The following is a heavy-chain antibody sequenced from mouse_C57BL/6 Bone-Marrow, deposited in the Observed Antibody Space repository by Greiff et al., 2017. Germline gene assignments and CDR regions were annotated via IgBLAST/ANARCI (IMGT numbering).Heavy chain of an antibody. D-gene: IGHD3-2*02. CDR2: VYPYNGGT. Sequence: EVQLQQSGPVLVKPGPSVKISCKASGFTFNDYYMHWVKQSHGKGLEWIGLVYPYNGGTSYNQKFKGKATLTVDTSSSTAYIELNSLTFEDAAVYSCASDSAGPWVAYWGQGTLVTVSA. J-gene: IGHJ3*01. V-gene: IGHV1-36*01. CDR1: GFTFNDYY. CDR3: ASDSAGPWVAY.